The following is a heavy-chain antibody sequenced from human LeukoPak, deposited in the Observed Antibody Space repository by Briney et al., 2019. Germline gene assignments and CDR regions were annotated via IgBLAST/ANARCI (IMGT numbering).Heavy chain of an antibody. CDR2: IYNRGST. Sequence: KPSETLSLTCTVSGGSINSDDYYWSWIRQPPGKGLEWMGYIYNRGSTYYNPSLKSRVTISLDTSRNQFSLRLSSVTAADTAMYYCARDCSGGSCYGALDAWGQGTMVTASS. J-gene: IGHJ3*01. D-gene: IGHD2-15*01. CDR3: ARDCSGGSCYGALDA. CDR1: GGSINSDDYY. V-gene: IGHV4-30-4*01.